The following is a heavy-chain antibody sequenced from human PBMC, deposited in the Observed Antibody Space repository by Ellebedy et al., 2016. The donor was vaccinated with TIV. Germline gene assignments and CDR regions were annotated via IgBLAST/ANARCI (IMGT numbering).Heavy chain of an antibody. CDR3: TRDGRGGVSGSYY. CDR1: GGSLSSSPYY. CDR2: VYYGGDT. Sequence: SETLSLTCTVSGGSLSSSPYYWGWIRQSPGKGLEWIGTVYYGGDTYYNPSLKSRVTISVDTSKNQFSLRLSSVTAADTAVYYCTRDGRGGVSGSYYWGQGTLVTVSA. J-gene: IGHJ4*02. V-gene: IGHV4-39*02. D-gene: IGHD1-26*01.